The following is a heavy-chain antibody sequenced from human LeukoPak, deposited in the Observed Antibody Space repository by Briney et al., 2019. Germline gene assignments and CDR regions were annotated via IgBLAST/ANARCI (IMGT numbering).Heavy chain of an antibody. Sequence: PGGPLRLSCVASGFTLSDHDMDWVRQAPGKGLEWVGRTKNKANSYTTDYAASVKGRFTISRDDSKNSVYLQMNSLRTEDTAVYFCARPSVRGVTVDDHWGQGTLVTVSS. CDR3: ARPSVRGVTVDDH. D-gene: IGHD3-10*01. V-gene: IGHV3-72*01. J-gene: IGHJ4*02. CDR2: TKNKANSYTT. CDR1: GFTLSDHD.